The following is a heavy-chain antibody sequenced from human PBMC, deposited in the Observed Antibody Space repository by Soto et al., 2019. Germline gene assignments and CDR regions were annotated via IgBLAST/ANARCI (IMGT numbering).Heavy chain of an antibody. V-gene: IGHV1-2*02. D-gene: IGHD3-10*01. J-gene: IGHJ6*02. CDR2: INPKFGDT. CDR1: GYTFTAYY. Sequence: QVQLVQSGAEGKEPGDSVRVSCEASGYTFTAYYIHWVRQAPGQGLEWMGWINPKFGDTTYAQDLQGRVSMTRDMSISTVYMELSRLTSDDTAIYYCARNMDYYYGPGSGNGHGFWGQGTTVTVFS. CDR3: ARNMDYYYGPGSGNGHGF.